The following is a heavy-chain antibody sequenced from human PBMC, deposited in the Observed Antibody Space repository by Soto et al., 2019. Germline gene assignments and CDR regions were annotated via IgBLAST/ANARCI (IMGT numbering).Heavy chain of an antibody. V-gene: IGHV1-8*01. CDR3: ARSTRGCSSISCLGH. Sequence: QVQLVQSGAEVRRPGASVKVSCKASGYTFTSFDLNWVRQATGQGLEWMGWMNPNIGNTGYSQKFQGRVTMTWDTSVSTAYMDLNILGSDDTAVYYCARSTRGCSSISCLGHWGHGTLINVS. D-gene: IGHD2-2*01. CDR1: GYTFTSFD. J-gene: IGHJ4*01. CDR2: MNPNIGNT.